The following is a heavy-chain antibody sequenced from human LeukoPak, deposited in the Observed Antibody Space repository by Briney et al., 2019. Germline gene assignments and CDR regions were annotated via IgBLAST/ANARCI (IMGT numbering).Heavy chain of an antibody. CDR3: AKDLLKAAAGRNAFDI. J-gene: IGHJ3*02. V-gene: IGHV3-23*01. D-gene: IGHD6-13*01. CDR1: GFTFSSYA. CDR2: ISGSGGST. Sequence: GGSLRLSCAASGFTFSSYAMSWVRQAPGKGLEWVSAISGSGGSTYYADSVKGRFTISRDNSKNTLYLQMNSLRAEDTAVYYCAKDLLKAAAGRNAFDIWGQGTMVTVSS.